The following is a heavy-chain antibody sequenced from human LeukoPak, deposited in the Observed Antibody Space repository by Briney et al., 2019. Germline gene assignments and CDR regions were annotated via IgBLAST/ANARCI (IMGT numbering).Heavy chain of an antibody. CDR1: GYTHTELS. V-gene: IGHV1-24*01. Sequence: ASVKVSCKVSGYTHTELSMHWVRQAPGKGLEWMGGFDPEDGETIYAQKFQGRVTMTEDTSTDTAYMELSSLRSEDTDVYYCATHVLLWSNYFAYWGQGTLVTVSS. CDR3: ATHVLLWSNYFAY. D-gene: IGHD3-10*01. J-gene: IGHJ4*02. CDR2: FDPEDGET.